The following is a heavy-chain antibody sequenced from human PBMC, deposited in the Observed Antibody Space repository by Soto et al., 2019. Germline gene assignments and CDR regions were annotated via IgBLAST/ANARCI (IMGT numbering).Heavy chain of an antibody. CDR2: ISSSSSTI. J-gene: IGHJ6*02. CDR1: GFTFSSYS. CDR3: ARDVWFGEPLLDYYYYGMDV. D-gene: IGHD3-10*01. V-gene: IGHV3-48*02. Sequence: PGGSLRLSCAASGFTFSSYSMNWVRQAPGKGLEWVSYISSSSSTIYYADSVKGRFTISRDNAKNSLYLQMNSLRDEDTAVYYCARDVWFGEPLLDYYYYGMDVWGQGTTVTVSS.